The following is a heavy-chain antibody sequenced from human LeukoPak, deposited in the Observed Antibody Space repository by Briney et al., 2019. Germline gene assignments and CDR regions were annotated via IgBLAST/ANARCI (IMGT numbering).Heavy chain of an antibody. D-gene: IGHD6-13*01. J-gene: IGHJ4*02. CDR1: GYSISSGYY. CDR2: IYTSGST. Sequence: PSETLSLTCAVSGYSISSGYYWSWIRQPAGKGLEWIGRIYTSGSTNYNPSLKSRVAMSVDTSKNQFSLKLSSVTAADTAVYYCARERSSWLWEVEYWGQGTLVTVSS. CDR3: ARERSSWLWEVEY. V-gene: IGHV4-4*07.